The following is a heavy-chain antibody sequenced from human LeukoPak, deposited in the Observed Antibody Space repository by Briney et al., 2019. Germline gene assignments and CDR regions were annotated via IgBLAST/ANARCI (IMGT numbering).Heavy chain of an antibody. V-gene: IGHV1-8*01. Sequence: ASVKVSCKASGYTFTSYDINWVRQATGQGLEWMGWMNPNSGNTGYAQKFQGRVTKTRNTSISTAYMELSSLRSEDTAVFYCARALRTYYYDSSGYYVLGYWGQGTLVTVSS. CDR2: MNPNSGNT. CDR1: GYTFTSYD. D-gene: IGHD3-22*01. J-gene: IGHJ4*02. CDR3: ARALRTYYYDSSGYYVLGY.